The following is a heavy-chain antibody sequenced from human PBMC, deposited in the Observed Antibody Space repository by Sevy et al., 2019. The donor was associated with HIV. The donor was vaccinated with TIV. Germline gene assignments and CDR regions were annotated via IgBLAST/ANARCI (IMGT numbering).Heavy chain of an antibody. CDR2: ISSNGGST. J-gene: IGHJ3*02. D-gene: IGHD3-10*01. V-gene: IGHV3-64D*06. Sequence: GGSLRLSCSASGFTFSSYAMHWVRQAPGKGLEYVSAISSNGGSTYYADSVKGRFTISRDNSKNTLYLQMSSLRAEDRAVYYCVKGGYYYGSGSYDAFDIWGQGTMVTVSS. CDR3: VKGGYYYGSGSYDAFDI. CDR1: GFTFSSYA.